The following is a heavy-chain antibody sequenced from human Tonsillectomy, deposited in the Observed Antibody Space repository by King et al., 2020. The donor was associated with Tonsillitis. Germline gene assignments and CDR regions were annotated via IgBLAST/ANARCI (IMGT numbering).Heavy chain of an antibody. V-gene: IGHV4-39*07. D-gene: IGHD3-10*01. CDR1: GGSISSSSYY. CDR2: IYYSGST. J-gene: IGHJ5*02. CDR3: ARHVSYGSGVRGRLGSYNWFDP. Sequence: QLQESGPGLVKPSETLSLTCTVSGGSISSSSYYWGWIRQPPGKGLEWIGSIYYSGSTYYNPSLKSRVTISVDTSKNQFSLKLSSVTAAATAVYYCARHVSYGSGVRGRLGSYNWFDPWGQGTLVTVSS.